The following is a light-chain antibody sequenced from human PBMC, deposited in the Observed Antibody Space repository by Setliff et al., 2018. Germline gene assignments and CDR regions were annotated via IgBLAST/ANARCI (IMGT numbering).Light chain of an antibody. CDR2: DVS. V-gene: IGLV2-14*01. CDR1: SSDVGGYNY. J-gene: IGLJ1*01. CDR3: SSYTSSSTYV. Sequence: QSVLTQPASVSWSPGQSITISCTGTSSDVGGYNYVSWYQQHPGKAPKLMIYDVSKRPSGVSNRFSGSKSGNTASLTISGLQADDEADYYCSSYTSSSTYVFGTGTKVTVL.